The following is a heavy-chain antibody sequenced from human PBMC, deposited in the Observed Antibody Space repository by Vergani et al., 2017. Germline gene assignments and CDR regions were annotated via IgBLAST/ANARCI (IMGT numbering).Heavy chain of an antibody. CDR3: ARGVGATPYWYFDL. D-gene: IGHD1-26*01. J-gene: IGHJ2*01. Sequence: QVQLVQSGAEVKKPGASVKVSCKASGYTFTSYDINWVRQATGQGLEWMGWMNPNSGNTGYPQKFQGRGTMTRNTSISTAYMELSSLRSEDTAVYYCARGVGATPYWYFDLWGRGTLVTVSS. CDR1: GYTFTSYD. CDR2: MNPNSGNT. V-gene: IGHV1-8*01.